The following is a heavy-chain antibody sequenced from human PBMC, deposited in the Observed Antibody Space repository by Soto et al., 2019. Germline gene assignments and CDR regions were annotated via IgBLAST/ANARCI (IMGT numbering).Heavy chain of an antibody. D-gene: IGHD3-22*01. CDR3: ARTYYYDSSGYVPFDY. Sequence: ASVEVSCKASGYTFTSYGISWVRQAPGQGLEWMGWINAYNGSTNYAQKLQGRVTMTRDTSTSTVYMELRSLRSEDTAVYYCARTYYYDSSGYVPFDYWGQGTLVTVSS. CDR1: GYTFTSYG. J-gene: IGHJ4*02. V-gene: IGHV1-18*01. CDR2: INAYNGST.